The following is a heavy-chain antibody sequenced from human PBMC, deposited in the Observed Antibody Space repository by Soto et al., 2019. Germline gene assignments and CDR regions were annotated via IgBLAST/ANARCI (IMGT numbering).Heavy chain of an antibody. Sequence: GGSLRLSCAASGFTFSSYWMSWVRQAPGKGLEWVANIKQDGSEKYYVDSVKGRFTISRDNAKNSLYLQMNSLRAEDTAVYYCARDWGSYYDSSGYYNPWGQGTLVTVSS. CDR2: IKQDGSEK. CDR1: GFTFSSYW. D-gene: IGHD3-22*01. J-gene: IGHJ5*02. CDR3: ARDWGSYYDSSGYYNP. V-gene: IGHV3-7*01.